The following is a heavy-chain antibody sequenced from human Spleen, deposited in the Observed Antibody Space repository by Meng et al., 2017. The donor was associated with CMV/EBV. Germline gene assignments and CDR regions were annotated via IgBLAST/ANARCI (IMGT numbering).Heavy chain of an antibody. CDR1: GGSISSSNW. V-gene: IGHV4-4*02. D-gene: IGHD3-16*01. J-gene: IGHJ4*02. CDR2: IYHSGST. CDR3: ARGGVLGLGSFDY. Sequence: AVSGGSISSSNWWNWVRQPPGKGLEWIGEIYHSGSTNYNPSLKSRVTISVDKSKNQFSLKLSSVTAADTAVYYCARGGVLGLGSFDYWGQGTLVTVSS.